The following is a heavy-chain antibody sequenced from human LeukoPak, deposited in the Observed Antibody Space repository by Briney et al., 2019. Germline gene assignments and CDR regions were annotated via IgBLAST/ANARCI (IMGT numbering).Heavy chain of an antibody. J-gene: IGHJ4*02. CDR1: GFTFSNYN. CDR3: ARVWDGYSGEDY. CDR2: ISSSGSTM. V-gene: IGHV3-48*01. D-gene: IGHD5-18*01. Sequence: GGSLRLSCAASGFTFSNYNMIWVRQAPGKGLESVSYISSSGSTMHYADSVRGRFTISRDNAKKSLYLQMNSLRAEDTAVYYCARVWDGYSGEDYWGQGTLATVSS.